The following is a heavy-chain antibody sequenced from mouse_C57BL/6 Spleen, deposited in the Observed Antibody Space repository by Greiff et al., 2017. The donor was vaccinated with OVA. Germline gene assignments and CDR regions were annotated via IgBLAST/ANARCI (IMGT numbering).Heavy chain of an antibody. CDR2: INPNNGGT. CDR1: GYTFTDYY. D-gene: IGHD2-2*01. J-gene: IGHJ2*01. Sequence: EVQLQQSGPELVKPGASVKISCKASGYTFTDYYMNWVKQSHGKSLEWIGDINPNNGGTSYNQKFKGKATLTVDKSSSTAYMELRSLTSEDSAVYYCAPLYGYDDFDYWGQGTTLTVSS. CDR3: APLYGYDDFDY. V-gene: IGHV1-26*01.